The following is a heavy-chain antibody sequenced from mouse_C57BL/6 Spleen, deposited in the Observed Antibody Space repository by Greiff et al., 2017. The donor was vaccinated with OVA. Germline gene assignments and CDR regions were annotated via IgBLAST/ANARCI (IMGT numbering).Heavy chain of an antibody. CDR1: GYTFTSYW. D-gene: IGHD2-2*01. CDR2: IHPNSGST. CDR3: ARSEVTAWFAY. V-gene: IGHV1-64*01. Sequence: VQLQQSGAELVKPGASVKLSCKASGYTFTSYWMHWVKQRPGQGLEWIGMIHPNSGSTNYNEKFKSKATLTVDKSSSTAYMQLSSLTSEDSAVYYCARSEVTAWFAYWGQGTLVTVSA. J-gene: IGHJ3*01.